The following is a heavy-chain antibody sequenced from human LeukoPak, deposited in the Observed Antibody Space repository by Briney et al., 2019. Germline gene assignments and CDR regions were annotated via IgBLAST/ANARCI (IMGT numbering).Heavy chain of an antibody. V-gene: IGHV1-69*04. CDR2: IIPILGIA. D-gene: IGHD3-16*02. CDR1: GGTFSSYA. Sequence: GASVKVSCKASGGTFSSYAISWVRQAPGQGLEWMGRIIPILGIANYAQKFQGRVTITADKSTSTAYMELSSLRPEDTDVYYCARVRRMITFGGVIVDDAFDIWGQGTMVTVSS. CDR3: ARVRRMITFGGVIVDDAFDI. J-gene: IGHJ3*02.